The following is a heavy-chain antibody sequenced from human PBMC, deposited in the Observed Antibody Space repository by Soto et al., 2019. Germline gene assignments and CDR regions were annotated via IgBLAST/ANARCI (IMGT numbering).Heavy chain of an antibody. J-gene: IGHJ6*02. V-gene: IGHV4-34*01. CDR2: INHSGST. Sequence: SETLSLTCAVYGGSFSGYYWSWIRQPPGKGLEWIGEINHSGSTNYNPSLKSRVTISVDTSKNQFSLKLSSVTAADTAVYYCARAITMVRGVIGYYYYYGMDVWGQGTTVTVSS. CDR1: GGSFSGYY. CDR3: ARAITMVRGVIGYYYYYGMDV. D-gene: IGHD3-10*01.